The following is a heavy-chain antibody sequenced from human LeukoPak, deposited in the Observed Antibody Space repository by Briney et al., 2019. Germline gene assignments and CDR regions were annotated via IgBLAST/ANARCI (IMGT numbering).Heavy chain of an antibody. J-gene: IGHJ6*03. V-gene: IGHV1-8*01. CDR2: MNPNSGNT. CDR3: ARFVSGELGYYYYMDV. Sequence: ASVKVSCKAFGYTFTSYDINWVRQATGQGLEWMGWMNPNSGNTGYAQKFQGRVTMTRNTSISTAYMELSSLRSEDTAVYYCARFVSGELGYYYYMDVWGKGTTVTISS. CDR1: GYTFTSYD. D-gene: IGHD1-26*01.